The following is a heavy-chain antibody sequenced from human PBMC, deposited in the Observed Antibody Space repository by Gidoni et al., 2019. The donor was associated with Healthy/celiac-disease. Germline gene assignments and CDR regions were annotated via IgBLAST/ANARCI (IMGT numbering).Heavy chain of an antibody. V-gene: IGHV3-49*05. CDR2: IRSKGYGGTT. CDR3: ARVRGGSYVDY. CDR1: GFTFVDYS. D-gene: IGHD3-16*01. Sequence: EVQLVESGGGFVKPGRSLRLSCTASGFTFVDYSMSWLRQAPGKGLEWVGFIRSKGYGGTTEYAASVRGSLTISRDDSKSIAYLHMNSLKTEDTAVLYCARVRGGSYVDYWGQGTLVTVSS. J-gene: IGHJ4*02.